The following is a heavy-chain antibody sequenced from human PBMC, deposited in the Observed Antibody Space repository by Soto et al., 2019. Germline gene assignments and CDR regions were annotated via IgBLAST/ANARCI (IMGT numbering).Heavy chain of an antibody. CDR3: ARSKPGIQLWLSNNWFDP. CDR2: IYPGDSDT. V-gene: IGHV5-51*01. D-gene: IGHD5-18*01. CDR1: GYSFTSYW. Sequence: GESLKISCKGSGYSFTSYWIGWVRQMPGKGLEWMGIIYPGDSDTRYSPSFQGQVTISADKSISTAYLQWSSLKTPDTAMYYCARSKPGIQLWLSNNWFDPWGQGTLVTVSS. J-gene: IGHJ5*02.